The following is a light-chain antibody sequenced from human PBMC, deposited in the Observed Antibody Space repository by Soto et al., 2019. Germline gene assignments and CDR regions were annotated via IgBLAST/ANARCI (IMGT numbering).Light chain of an antibody. CDR2: GAS. CDR3: QQYGSSPS. Sequence: EILLTQSPGTLSLSPGETATLSCSASQSVSSNYLAWYQQKPGQAPRLLIYGASSRATGIPDRFSGSGSGTDHTLTISSLEPEDFAVYYSQQYGSSPSFGQRTRLEIK. J-gene: IGKJ5*01. CDR1: QSVSSNY. V-gene: IGKV3-20*01.